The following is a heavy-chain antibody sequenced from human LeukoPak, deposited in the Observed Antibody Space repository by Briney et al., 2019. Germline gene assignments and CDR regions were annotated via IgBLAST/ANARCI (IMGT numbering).Heavy chain of an antibody. D-gene: IGHD3-22*01. Sequence: SETLSLTCNVSGGSISSYYWSWIRQPAGKGLEWIGRIYTSGSTNYNPSLKSRVTISVDKSKNQFSLKLSSVTAADTAVYYCARVRYYDSSGYYYFDYWGQGTLVTVSS. CDR2: IYTSGST. CDR3: ARVRYYDSSGYYYFDY. V-gene: IGHV4-4*07. J-gene: IGHJ4*02. CDR1: GGSISSYY.